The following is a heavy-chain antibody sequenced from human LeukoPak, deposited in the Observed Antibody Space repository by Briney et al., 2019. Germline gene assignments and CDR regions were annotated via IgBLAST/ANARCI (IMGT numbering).Heavy chain of an antibody. CDR3: ARRSEFGVLYYMDI. CDR2: ISGSSGTI. V-gene: IGHV3-48*01. D-gene: IGHD3-16*01. Sequence: GGPLRLSCVASGFTFSSYSMNWVRQAPGKGLEWVSYISGSSGTIYYADSVKGRFTISRDNAKNSLYLQMNSLRAEDTAVYYRARRSEFGVLYYMDIWGKGTTVTVSS. J-gene: IGHJ6*03. CDR1: GFTFSSYS.